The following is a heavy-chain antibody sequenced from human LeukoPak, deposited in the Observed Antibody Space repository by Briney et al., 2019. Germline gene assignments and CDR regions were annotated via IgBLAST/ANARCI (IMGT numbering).Heavy chain of an antibody. J-gene: IGHJ4*02. Sequence: ASVNDSFKASGYTFTGYYMHWVRQAPGQGLEWMGWINPNSGDTNYAQKFQGRVTMTRDTSISTAYMELSRLRSDDTAVYYCARDCPRLEGDNWGQGTLVTVSS. CDR2: INPNSGDT. CDR3: ARDCPRLEGDN. D-gene: IGHD5-24*01. V-gene: IGHV1-2*02. CDR1: GYTFTGYY.